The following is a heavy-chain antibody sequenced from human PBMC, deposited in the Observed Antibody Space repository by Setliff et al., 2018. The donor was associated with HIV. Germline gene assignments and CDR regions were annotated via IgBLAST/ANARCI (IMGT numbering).Heavy chain of an antibody. J-gene: IGHJ4*02. V-gene: IGHV4-4*09. CDR3: ARHANYDFWSGYWGYYFDY. D-gene: IGHD3-3*01. Sequence: SETLSLTCTVSGGSISTYYWSWIRQPPGKVLEWIGYIYTSGSTNYNPSLKTRVTISIDTSKKQVSLKLSSVTAADTAVYYCARHANYDFWSGYWGYYFDYWGQGTLVTVSS. CDR1: GGSISTYY. CDR2: IYTSGST.